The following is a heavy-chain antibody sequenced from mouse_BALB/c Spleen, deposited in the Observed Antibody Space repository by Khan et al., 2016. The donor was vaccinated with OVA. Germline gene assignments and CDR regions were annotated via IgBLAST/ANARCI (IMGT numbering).Heavy chain of an antibody. D-gene: IGHD1-1*01. Sequence: EVMLVESGGDLVKPEGSLKLSCAASGFTFSTYGMSWVRQPPDKRLEWVATISSCGSYTYYPDSVQGRFTISRDNAKNTLYLQMRSLKTEDTAMFYCACLAYYYGSAGFAYWGQGTLVTVSA. V-gene: IGHV5-6*02. CDR3: ACLAYYYGSAGFAY. CDR2: ISSCGSYT. J-gene: IGHJ3*01. CDR1: GFTFSTYG.